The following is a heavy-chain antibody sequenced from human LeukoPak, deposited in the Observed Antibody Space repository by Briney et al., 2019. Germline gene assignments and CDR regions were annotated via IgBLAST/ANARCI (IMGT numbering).Heavy chain of an antibody. CDR2: VKQDGSEK. CDR1: GFIFSSYW. CDR3: ARDIDYEDY. Sequence: GGSLRLSCAASGFIFSSYWMSWVRQAPGKGLEWVANVKQDGSEKYYVDSVKGRFTISRDNAKNSLYLQMNSLRAEDTAVYYCARDIDYEDYWGRGTLVTVSS. V-gene: IGHV3-7*01. J-gene: IGHJ4*02. D-gene: IGHD4-17*01.